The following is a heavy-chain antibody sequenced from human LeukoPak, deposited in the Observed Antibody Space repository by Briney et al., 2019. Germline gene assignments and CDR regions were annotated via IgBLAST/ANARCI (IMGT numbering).Heavy chain of an antibody. V-gene: IGHV1-18*01. D-gene: IGHD1-26*01. Sequence: GASVTVSCTTSGYTFSTYGLSWVRQAPGQGLEWMGWISGNSGKTHYAQKFQDRVTLTTDTSSTTAFMELRSLRSDDTAMYYCARNAGSYFEFAPWGQGTLVTVSS. CDR2: ISGNSGKT. J-gene: IGHJ5*02. CDR1: GYTFSTYG. CDR3: ARNAGSYFEFAP.